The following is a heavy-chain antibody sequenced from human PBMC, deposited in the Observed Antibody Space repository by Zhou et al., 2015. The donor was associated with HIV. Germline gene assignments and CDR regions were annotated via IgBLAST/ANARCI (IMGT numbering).Heavy chain of an antibody. CDR1: GFTFSNAW. Sequence: EVQLVESGGRLGKAWGGSLRLSCAASGFTFSNAWMSWVRQAPGKGLEWVGRIKSKTDGGTTDYAAPVKGRFTISRDDSKNXLYLQMNSLKTXDTAVYYCTTDPRYWEPVDYWGQGTPSPSPQ. CDR2: IKSKTDGGTT. V-gene: IGHV3-15*01. D-gene: IGHD1-26*01. J-gene: IGHJ4*02. CDR3: TTDPRYWEPVDY.